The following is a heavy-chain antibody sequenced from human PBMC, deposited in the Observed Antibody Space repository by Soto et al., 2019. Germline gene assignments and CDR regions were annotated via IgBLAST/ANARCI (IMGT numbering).Heavy chain of an antibody. CDR2: IIPIFGTA. Sequence: SVKVSCKASGGTFSSYAISWVRQAPGQGLERMGGIIPIFGTANYAQKFQGRVTITADESTSTAYMELSSLRSEDTAVYYCARDPPIDSNSSDGMDVWGQGTTVTVSS. D-gene: IGHD4-4*01. CDR1: GGTFSSYA. CDR3: ARDPPIDSNSSDGMDV. V-gene: IGHV1-69*13. J-gene: IGHJ6*02.